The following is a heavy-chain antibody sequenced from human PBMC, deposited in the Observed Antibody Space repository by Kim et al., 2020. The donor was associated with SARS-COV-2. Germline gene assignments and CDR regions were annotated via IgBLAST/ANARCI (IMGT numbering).Heavy chain of an antibody. Sequence: SETLSLTCTVSGGSISYYYWTWIRQPPGKGLEWIGYVFDSGSTNYNPSLKSRVTISLGTSKKQFSLQLTSVTAADTAVYYCARAKYYYDGSGNPRFWYFDLWGRGTLVTASS. CDR3: ARAKYYYDGSGNPRFWYFDL. CDR1: GGSISYYY. J-gene: IGHJ2*01. V-gene: IGHV4-59*01. D-gene: IGHD3-22*01. CDR2: VFDSGST.